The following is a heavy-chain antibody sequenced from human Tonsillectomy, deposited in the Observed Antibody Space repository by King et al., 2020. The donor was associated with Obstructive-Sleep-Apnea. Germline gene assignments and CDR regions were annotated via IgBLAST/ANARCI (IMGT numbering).Heavy chain of an antibody. D-gene: IGHD3-10*01. Sequence: VQLQESGPGLVKPSETLSLTCTVSGCSISSYYWSWIRQPPGKGLEWIGYIYYSWSTNYNPSLKSRVTISVDTSKNQFSLKLSSVTAADTAVYYCARDRGAYDAFDIWGQGTMVTVSS. CDR1: GCSISSYY. J-gene: IGHJ3*02. CDR3: ARDRGAYDAFDI. V-gene: IGHV4-59*01. CDR2: IYYSWST.